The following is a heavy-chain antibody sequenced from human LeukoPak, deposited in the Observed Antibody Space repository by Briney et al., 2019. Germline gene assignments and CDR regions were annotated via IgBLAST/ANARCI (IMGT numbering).Heavy chain of an antibody. CDR2: TYYRSKWFN. CDR1: GDSVSSDSGA. Sequence: SQTLSLTCVISGDSVSSDSGAWHWIRQSPSRGLEWLGRTYYRSKWFNDYAASVKGRINIKPDTSKNQFSLQLNSVTPEDAAMYYCATREMDVWGQGTTVTVSS. D-gene: IGHD1-26*01. J-gene: IGHJ6*02. CDR3: ATREMDV. V-gene: IGHV6-1*01.